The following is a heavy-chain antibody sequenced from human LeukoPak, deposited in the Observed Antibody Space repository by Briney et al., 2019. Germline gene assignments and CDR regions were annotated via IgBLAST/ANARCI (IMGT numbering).Heavy chain of an antibody. CDR1: GFTFSDYY. Sequence: GGSLRLSCAASGFTFSDYYMSWIRQAPGKGLEWVSYISSSGSTIYYADSVKGRFTISRDNAKNSLYLQMNSLRAEDTAVYYSARDPKVGFWSGYYFDYWGQGTLVTVSS. CDR2: ISSSGSTI. CDR3: ARDPKVGFWSGYYFDY. V-gene: IGHV3-11*04. J-gene: IGHJ4*02. D-gene: IGHD3-3*01.